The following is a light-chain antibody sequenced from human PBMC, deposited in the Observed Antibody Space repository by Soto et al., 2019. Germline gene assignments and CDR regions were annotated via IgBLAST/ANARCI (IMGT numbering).Light chain of an antibody. Sequence: EIVLTQSPGTLSLSPGERATLSCRASQSVSSSLAWYQQKPGQAPRLLIYGASSRATGIPDRFSGSGSGPDFTLTISRLEPEDFAVYFWQHYGSSRTFGQGTKVEIK. V-gene: IGKV3-20*01. CDR2: GAS. CDR3: QHYGSSRT. CDR1: QSVSSS. J-gene: IGKJ1*01.